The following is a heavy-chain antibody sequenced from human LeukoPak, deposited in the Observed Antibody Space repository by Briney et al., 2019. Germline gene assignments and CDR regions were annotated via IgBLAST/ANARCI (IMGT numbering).Heavy chain of an antibody. CDR1: GFTFSDYY. Sequence: GSLRLSCAASGFTFSDYYMSWIRQPPGKGLEWIGEINHSGSTNYNPSLKSRVTISVDTSKSQFSLKLTSVTAADTAVYYCARGGGYSSQPFDYWGQGTLVTVSS. V-gene: IGHV4-34*01. D-gene: IGHD5-18*01. CDR2: INHSGST. CDR3: ARGGGYSSQPFDY. J-gene: IGHJ4*02.